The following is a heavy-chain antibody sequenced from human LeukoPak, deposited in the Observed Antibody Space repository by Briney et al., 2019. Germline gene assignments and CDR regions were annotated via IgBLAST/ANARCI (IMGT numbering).Heavy chain of an antibody. V-gene: IGHV4-59*08. Sequence: SETLSLTCSVSGGSINNYYWSWIRQPPGKGLECIGYIYYSGSTNYNPSLKSRVTMSVDTFKNQLSLNLSSVTAADTAVYYCARHRRGSGWYLDYWGQGTLVTVSS. J-gene: IGHJ4*02. D-gene: IGHD6-19*01. CDR3: ARHRRGSGWYLDY. CDR2: IYYSGST. CDR1: GGSINNYY.